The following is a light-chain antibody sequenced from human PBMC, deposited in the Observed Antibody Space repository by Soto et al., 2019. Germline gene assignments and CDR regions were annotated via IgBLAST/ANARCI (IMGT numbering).Light chain of an antibody. J-gene: IGKJ1*01. CDR3: QQYGSSPTWT. CDR2: GAS. V-gene: IGKV3-20*01. Sequence: EIVLTQSPGTLSLSPGERATLSCRASQSVGSSYLAWYQQKPGQAPRLLIYGASSRATGIPDRFSGSGSGTDFTLTISRLEPEDFAVYYSQQYGSSPTWTFGQGTKVEI. CDR1: QSVGSSY.